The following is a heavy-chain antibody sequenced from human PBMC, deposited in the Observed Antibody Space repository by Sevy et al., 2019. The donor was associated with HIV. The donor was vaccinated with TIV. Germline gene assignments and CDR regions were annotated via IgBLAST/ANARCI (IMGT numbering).Heavy chain of an antibody. J-gene: IGHJ4*02. V-gene: IGHV4-34*01. CDR1: GGSFSGYY. CDR3: ASYRPRSYFDY. CDR2: INHGGST. Sequence: SETLSLTCAVYGGSFSGYYWSWIRQPPGKGLEWIGEINHGGSTNYNPSLKSRVTISVDTSKNQFSLKLSSVTAADTAVYYCASYRPRSYFDYWGQGTLVTVSS.